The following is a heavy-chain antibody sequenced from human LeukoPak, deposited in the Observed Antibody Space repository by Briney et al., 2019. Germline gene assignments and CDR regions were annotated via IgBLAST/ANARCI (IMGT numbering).Heavy chain of an antibody. J-gene: IGHJ3*02. CDR1: GFSFASYE. CDR3: ARESIAAAARAFDI. Sequence: GGSLRLSCAASGFSFASYEMNWVRQAPGKGLEWVSYISSSSSTIYYADSVKGRFTISRDNAKNSLYLQMNSLRDEDTAVYYCARESIAAAARAFDIWGQGTMVTVSS. V-gene: IGHV3-48*02. CDR2: ISSSSSTI. D-gene: IGHD6-13*01.